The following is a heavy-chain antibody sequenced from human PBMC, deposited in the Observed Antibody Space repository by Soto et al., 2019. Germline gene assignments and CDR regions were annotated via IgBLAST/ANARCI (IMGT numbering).Heavy chain of an antibody. CDR1: GFSLSDSRMG. J-gene: IGHJ5*02. CDR2: VFSNDEK. Sequence: QVTLKESGPVLVKPTETLTLACTVSGFSLSDSRMGVAWIRQPPGKALEWLAHVFSNDEKSYTTSLKSRLTSSKDTSKSQVVLTMTNMDPVDTATYYCARTQFFWTGNTYWFDPWGQGILVTVSS. D-gene: IGHD3-3*01. CDR3: ARTQFFWTGNTYWFDP. V-gene: IGHV2-26*01.